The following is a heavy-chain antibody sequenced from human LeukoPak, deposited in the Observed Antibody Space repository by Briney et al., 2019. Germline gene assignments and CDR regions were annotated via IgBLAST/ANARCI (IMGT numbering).Heavy chain of an antibody. CDR1: VFTFSSYA. D-gene: IGHD4-17*01. CDR3: AKDLYGDYVPSLFDY. CDR2: ISGSGGST. J-gene: IGHJ4*02. V-gene: IGHV3-23*01. Sequence: GGSLRLSCAASVFTFSSYAMSWVRQAPGKGLEWVSAISGSGGSTYYADSVKGRFTISRDNSKNTLYLQMNSLRAEDTAVYYCAKDLYGDYVPSLFDYWGQGTLVTVSS.